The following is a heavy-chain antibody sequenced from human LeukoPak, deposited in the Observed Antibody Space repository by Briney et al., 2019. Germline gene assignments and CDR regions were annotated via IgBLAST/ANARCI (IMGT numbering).Heavy chain of an antibody. D-gene: IGHD4-17*01. J-gene: IGHJ4*02. V-gene: IGHV3-48*01. Sequence: GGSLRLSCAASGFTFSIYSMDWVRQAPGKGLEWVSYISSSNSAIYYADSVKGRFTISRDNANNSLYLQMNSLRAEDTAVYYCARDGPVTYYFDYWGQGTLVTVSS. CDR3: ARDGPVTYYFDY. CDR2: ISSSNSAI. CDR1: GFTFSIYS.